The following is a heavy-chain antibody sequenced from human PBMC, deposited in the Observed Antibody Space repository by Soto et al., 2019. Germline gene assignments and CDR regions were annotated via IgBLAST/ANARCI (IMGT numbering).Heavy chain of an antibody. J-gene: IGHJ4*02. CDR3: ARASWDSSGCLDY. D-gene: IGHD6-19*01. CDR2: IYSGGTT. CDR1: GFTVSSNY. V-gene: IGHV3-53*01. Sequence: PGGSLRLSCAASGFTVSSNYMSWVRQAPGKGLEWVSVIYSGGTTYYADSVKGRFTISRDNSKNTLYLQMNSLRAEDTAVYYCARASWDSSGCLDYWGQGTLVTVSS.